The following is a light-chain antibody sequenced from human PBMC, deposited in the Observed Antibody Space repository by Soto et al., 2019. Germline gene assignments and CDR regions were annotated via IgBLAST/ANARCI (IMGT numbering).Light chain of an antibody. CDR1: QSVSSN. J-gene: IGKJ1*01. CDR3: QQYNNWPRT. V-gene: IGKV3-15*01. Sequence: EIVMTQSPATLSVSPGERATLSCRASQSVSSNLAWYQQKPGQAPRLLIYGASTRATGIPARFSGSGSGTEFTLTISSLHSEDFVVYYCQQYNNWPRTFGQGTKVEIK. CDR2: GAS.